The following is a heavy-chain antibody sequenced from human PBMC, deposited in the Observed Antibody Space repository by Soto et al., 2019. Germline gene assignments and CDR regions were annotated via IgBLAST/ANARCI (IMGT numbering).Heavy chain of an antibody. CDR3: ARHGGYYFDY. V-gene: IGHV4-34*01. J-gene: IGHJ4*02. Sequence: QVQLQQWGAGLLKPSETLSLTCAVYSGSFSGYYWSWIRQPPGKGLEWIGELYQGLSIIYNPSLESRVTRSGDSSKNQFSLKLRSVTAADTAVYYCARHGGYYFDYWGQGTLGTVSS. CDR1: SGSFSGYY. CDR2: LYQGLSI. D-gene: IGHD3-16*01.